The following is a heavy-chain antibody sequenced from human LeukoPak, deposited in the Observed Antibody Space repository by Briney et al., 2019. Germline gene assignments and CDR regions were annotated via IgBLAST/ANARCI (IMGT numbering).Heavy chain of an antibody. CDR1: GGSFSGYY. CDR2: INHSGST. Sequence: SETLSLTCAVYGGSFSGYYWSWIRQPPGKGLEWIGEINHSGSTNYNPSLKSRVTISVDTSKNQFSLKLSSVTAADTAVYYCARRRSYYYDSSGARGAFDIWGQGTMVTVSS. J-gene: IGHJ3*02. CDR3: ARRRSYYYDSSGARGAFDI. D-gene: IGHD3-22*01. V-gene: IGHV4-34*01.